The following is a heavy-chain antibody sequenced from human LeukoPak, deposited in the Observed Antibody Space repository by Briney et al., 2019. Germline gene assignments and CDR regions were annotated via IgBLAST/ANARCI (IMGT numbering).Heavy chain of an antibody. Sequence: GGSLRLSCAASGFTFSSYSMNWVRQAPGKGLEWVSYIKSSGSPIYYADSVKGRFTISRDNSKNTLFLQMNGLGAEDTAIYYCAKGLALPRPHYFDYWGQGTLVTVSS. CDR2: IKSSGSPI. CDR3: AKGLALPRPHYFDY. J-gene: IGHJ4*02. CDR1: GFTFSSYS. D-gene: IGHD6-13*01. V-gene: IGHV3-48*01.